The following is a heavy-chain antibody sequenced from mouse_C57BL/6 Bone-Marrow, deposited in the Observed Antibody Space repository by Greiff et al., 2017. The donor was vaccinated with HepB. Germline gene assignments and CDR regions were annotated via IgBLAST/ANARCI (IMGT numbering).Heavy chain of an antibody. CDR1: GYTFTSYW. D-gene: IGHD2-10*02. Sequence: VQLQQSGTVLARPGASVKMSCKTSGYTFTSYWMHWVKQRPGQGLEWIGAIYPGNSDTSYNQKVKGKAKLNAVTSASTAYMELSSLTNEDSAVYYCTGVWPYYYAMDYWGQGTSVTVSS. CDR3: TGVWPYYYAMDY. V-gene: IGHV1-5*01. CDR2: IYPGNSDT. J-gene: IGHJ4*01.